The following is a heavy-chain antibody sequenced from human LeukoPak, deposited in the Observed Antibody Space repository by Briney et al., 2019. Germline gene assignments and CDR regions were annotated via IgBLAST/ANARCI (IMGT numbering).Heavy chain of an antibody. CDR2: IYYSGST. J-gene: IGHJ4*02. CDR3: ARVKYYYDSSGYYRIYYFDY. D-gene: IGHD3-22*01. CDR1: GGSISSYY. Sequence: SETLSLTCTVSGGSISSYYWSWIRRPPGKGLEWIGYIYYSGSTNNNPSLKSRDTISVDTSKNQFSLKLSSVTAADTAVYYCARVKYYYDSSGYYRIYYFDYWGQGTLVTVSS. V-gene: IGHV4-59*01.